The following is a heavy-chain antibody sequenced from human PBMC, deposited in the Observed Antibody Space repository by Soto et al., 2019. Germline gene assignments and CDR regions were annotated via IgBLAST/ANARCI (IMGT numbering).Heavy chain of an antibody. CDR3: ARDGKVSGSATHWFDP. CDR2: IFYSGST. D-gene: IGHD1-26*01. CDR1: GGSISNYY. V-gene: IGHV4-59*01. Sequence: QVQLQESGPGLVKPSETLSLTCTVSGGSISNYYWSWIRQPPGKGLEWIGCIFYSGSTNYSPSLRSRVNISVDTSKNQFSLELSSVTAADTAVYYCARDGKVSGSATHWFDPWGQGTLVTVSS. J-gene: IGHJ5*02.